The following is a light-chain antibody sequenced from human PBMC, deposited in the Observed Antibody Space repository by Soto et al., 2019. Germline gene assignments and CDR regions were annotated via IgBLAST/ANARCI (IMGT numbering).Light chain of an antibody. CDR3: VLYMGGGISV. J-gene: IGLJ3*02. CDR2: STN. CDR1: SGSVSTSYY. Sequence: QTVVTQEPSFSVSPGGTVTLTCGLNSGSVSTSYYPSWYPQTPGQAPRTLIHSTNTRSSGVPDRFSGSILGNKAALTITGAQADDESDYYCVLYMGGGISVFGGGTTLTVL. V-gene: IGLV8-61*01.